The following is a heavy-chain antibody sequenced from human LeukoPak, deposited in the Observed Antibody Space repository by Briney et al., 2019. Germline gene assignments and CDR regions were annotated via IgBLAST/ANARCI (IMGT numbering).Heavy chain of an antibody. CDR1: GFTFSSYE. Sequence: GGSLRLSCAASGFTFSSYEMSWVRQAPGKGLEWVSAISGSGGSTYYADSVKGRFTISRDNSKNTLYLQMNSLRAEDTAVYYCAKDQGGYSYGRNFDYWGQGTLVTVSS. D-gene: IGHD5-18*01. CDR3: AKDQGGYSYGRNFDY. V-gene: IGHV3-23*01. J-gene: IGHJ4*02. CDR2: ISGSGGST.